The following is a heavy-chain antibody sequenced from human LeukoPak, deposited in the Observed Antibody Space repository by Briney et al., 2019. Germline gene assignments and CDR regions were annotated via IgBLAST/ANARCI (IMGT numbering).Heavy chain of an antibody. CDR1: GFTFSSYG. J-gene: IGHJ5*02. CDR3: ARGDSGWTDWFDP. Sequence: GGSLRLSCAASGFTFSSYGMSWVRQAPGKGLEWVSAISGSGGSTYYADSVKGRFTISRDNSKNTLYLQMNSLRAEDTAVYYCARGDSGWTDWFDPWGQGTLVTVSS. V-gene: IGHV3-23*01. D-gene: IGHD6-19*01. CDR2: ISGSGGST.